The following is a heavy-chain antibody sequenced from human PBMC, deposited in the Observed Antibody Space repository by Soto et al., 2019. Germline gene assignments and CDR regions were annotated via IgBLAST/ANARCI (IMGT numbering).Heavy chain of an antibody. CDR3: ASKSSDNWNDVSPSPTNYGMDV. Sequence: PGESLKISCKGSGYSFTSYWISWVRQMPGKGLEWMGRIDPSDSYTNYSPSFQGHVTISADKSISTAYLQWSSLKASDTAMYYCASKSSDNWNDVSPSPTNYGMDVWGQGTTVTVSS. CDR1: GYSFTSYW. D-gene: IGHD1-20*01. CDR2: IDPSDSYT. V-gene: IGHV5-10-1*01. J-gene: IGHJ6*02.